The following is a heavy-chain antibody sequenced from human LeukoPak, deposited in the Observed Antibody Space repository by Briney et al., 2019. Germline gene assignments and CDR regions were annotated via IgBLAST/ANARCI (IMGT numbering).Heavy chain of an antibody. CDR3: ARVGGPILN. CDR2: IIPILAIA. V-gene: IGHV1-69*04. D-gene: IGHD3-16*01. CDR1: GGTFSSYA. Sequence: SVTVSCKASGGTFSSYAISWVRQAPGEGLDWMGSIIPILAIANYSRNFQGGATIPAHQSTSTAYMELSSLRSEDTAVYYCARVGGPILNWGQGTLVTVSS. J-gene: IGHJ4*02.